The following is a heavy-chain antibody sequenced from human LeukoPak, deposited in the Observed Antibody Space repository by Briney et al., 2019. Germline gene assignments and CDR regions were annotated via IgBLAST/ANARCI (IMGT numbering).Heavy chain of an antibody. J-gene: IGHJ4*02. Sequence: GGSLRLSCAASGFTFSDYYMSWIRQAPGKGLERVSYISSSGSTIYYADPVKGRFTISRDNAKNSLYLQMNSLRAEDTAVYYCARVMYYYDSSGQTYYFDYWGQGTLVTVSS. CDR2: ISSSGSTI. D-gene: IGHD3-22*01. CDR3: ARVMYYYDSSGQTYYFDY. V-gene: IGHV3-11*04. CDR1: GFTFSDYY.